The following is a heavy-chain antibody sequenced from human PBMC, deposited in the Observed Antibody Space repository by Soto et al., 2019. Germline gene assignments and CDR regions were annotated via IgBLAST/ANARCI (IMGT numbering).Heavy chain of an antibody. CDR1: GYTFTSYA. CDR3: ARGQQLVDAFDI. D-gene: IGHD6-13*01. V-gene: IGHV1-3*01. Sequence: ASVKVSCKASGYTFTSYAMHWVRQAPGQRLEWMGWINADNGNTKYSQKFQGRVTMTTDTSTSTAYMELRSLRSDDTAVYYCARGQQLVDAFDIWGQGTMVTVSS. J-gene: IGHJ3*02. CDR2: INADNGNT.